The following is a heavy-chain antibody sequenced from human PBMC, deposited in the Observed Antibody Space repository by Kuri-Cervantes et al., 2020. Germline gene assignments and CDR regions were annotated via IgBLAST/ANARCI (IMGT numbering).Heavy chain of an antibody. Sequence: SVKVSCKASGGTFSSYAISWVRQAPGQGLEWMGGIIPIFGTANYAQKFQGRVTITADESTSTAYMELSSLRSEDTAVYYCAKARQTTYYDFWSGYLTWGQGTLVTVSS. CDR1: GGTFSSYA. CDR3: AKARQTTYYDFWSGYLT. J-gene: IGHJ4*02. D-gene: IGHD3-3*01. V-gene: IGHV1-69*13. CDR2: IIPIFGTA.